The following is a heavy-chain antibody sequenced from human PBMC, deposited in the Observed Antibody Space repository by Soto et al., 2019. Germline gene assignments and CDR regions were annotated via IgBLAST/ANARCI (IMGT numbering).Heavy chain of an antibody. Sequence: SETLSLTCTVSGGSISSSRCHWGWIRQPPGKGLEWIASIKYSGTTFYNPSLKSRVTISVDTSKNQFSLKLSSVTAADTAVYYCARSNPPLGGMDVWGQGTTVTVSS. V-gene: IGHV4-39*07. CDR1: GGSISSSRCH. CDR2: IKYSGTT. CDR3: ARSNPPLGGMDV. J-gene: IGHJ6*02.